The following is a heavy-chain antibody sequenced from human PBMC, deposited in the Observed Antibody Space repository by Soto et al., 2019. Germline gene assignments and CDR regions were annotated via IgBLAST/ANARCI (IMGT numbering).Heavy chain of an antibody. CDR3: AKLTGFGELLPIDY. Sequence: EVQLLESGGGLVQPGGSLRLSCAASGFTYSNYAMSWVRQAPGKGLEWVATVSGSGGSTYYAVSVKGRFTISRDNSKDTLYLVMNSLRAEDTAVYYCAKLTGFGELLPIDYWGQGPLVTVSS. CDR1: GFTYSNYA. V-gene: IGHV3-23*01. D-gene: IGHD3-10*01. CDR2: VSGSGGST. J-gene: IGHJ4*02.